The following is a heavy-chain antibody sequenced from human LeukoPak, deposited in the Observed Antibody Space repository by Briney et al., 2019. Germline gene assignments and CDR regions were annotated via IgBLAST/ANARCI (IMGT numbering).Heavy chain of an antibody. CDR3: LPLLSRPYVEDGFDI. Sequence: PGGSLRLSCTASGFTFSDYYMGWIRQAPGKVLEWVSYISSSSSYTKYADSVKGRFTISRDNARNSLYLQMNSLRAEDTAVYYCLPLLSRPYVEDGFDIWGQGTMVTVSS. J-gene: IGHJ3*02. D-gene: IGHD2/OR15-2a*01. CDR2: ISSSSSYT. V-gene: IGHV3-11*06. CDR1: GFTFSDYY.